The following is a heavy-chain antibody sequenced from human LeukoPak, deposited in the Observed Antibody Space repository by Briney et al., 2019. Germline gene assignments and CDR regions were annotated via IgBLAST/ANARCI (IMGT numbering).Heavy chain of an antibody. Sequence: SVKVSCKASGFTFTSSAVQWVRQARGQRLEWIGWIVVGSGNTNYAQKFQERVTITRDMSTSTAYMELSSLRSEDTAVYYCAADGVVPATFDYWGQGTLVTVSS. J-gene: IGHJ4*02. CDR2: IVVGSGNT. V-gene: IGHV1-58*01. CDR1: GFTFTSSA. D-gene: IGHD2-2*01. CDR3: AADGVVPATFDY.